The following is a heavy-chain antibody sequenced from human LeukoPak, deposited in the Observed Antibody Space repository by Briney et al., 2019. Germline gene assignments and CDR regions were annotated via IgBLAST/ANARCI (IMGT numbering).Heavy chain of an antibody. Sequence: GGSLRLSCAASGFTFSNYWMSWVRQAPGKGLEWVANIKMDGSEEYYVDSVKGRFTISRDNAKNSLYLQMNSLRAEDTAVYFCARGHFYRLYWGQGTLVTVSS. D-gene: IGHD3-16*02. J-gene: IGHJ4*02. CDR2: IKMDGSEE. CDR3: ARGHFYRLY. CDR1: GFTFSNYW. V-gene: IGHV3-7*03.